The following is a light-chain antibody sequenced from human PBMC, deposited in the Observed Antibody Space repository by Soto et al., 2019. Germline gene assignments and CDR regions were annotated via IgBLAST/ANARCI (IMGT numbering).Light chain of an antibody. J-gene: IGKJ4*01. V-gene: IGKV1-8*01. CDR1: QGISSY. CDR3: PQYYSYPLT. CDR2: AAS. Sequence: AIRMTQSPSSLSASTGDRVTITCRASQGISSYLAWYQQKPGKAPKLLIYAASTLQSGLPSRFSGSGSGTDFTLTISCVHSEDFATYYCPQYYSYPLTFGGGTKVEI.